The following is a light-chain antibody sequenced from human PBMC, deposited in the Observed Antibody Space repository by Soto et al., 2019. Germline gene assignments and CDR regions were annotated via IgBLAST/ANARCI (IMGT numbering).Light chain of an antibody. CDR1: QSVLYSSNNKNY. CDR3: QQYYSNPLT. Sequence: DIVMTQSPDSLAVSLGERATINCKSSQSVLYSSNNKNYLAWYQQKPRQPPKLLIYWASTRESGVPDRFSGSGSGPDFTLTISSLQAEDVAVYYCQQYYSNPLTFGGGTKVEIK. CDR2: WAS. V-gene: IGKV4-1*01. J-gene: IGKJ4*01.